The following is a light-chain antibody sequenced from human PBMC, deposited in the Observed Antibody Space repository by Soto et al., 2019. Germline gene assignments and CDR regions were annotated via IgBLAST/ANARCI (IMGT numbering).Light chain of an antibody. V-gene: IGKV1-5*03. Sequence: DIQMTQSPSTLSGSVGDRVTITCRASQTISSWLAWYQQKPGKAPKLPIYKASTLKSGVPSRFSGSGSGTEFTLTISSLQPDDFATYYCQHYYSYSEAFGQGTKVELK. CDR3: QHYYSYSEA. J-gene: IGKJ1*01. CDR2: KAS. CDR1: QTISSW.